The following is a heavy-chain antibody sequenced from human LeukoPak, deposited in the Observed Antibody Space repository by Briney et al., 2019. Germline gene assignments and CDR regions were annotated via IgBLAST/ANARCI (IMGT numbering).Heavy chain of an antibody. J-gene: IGHJ4*02. CDR3: ARGVGIVGATRETS. Sequence: ASVKVSCKASGYTFTSYDINWVRQATGQGLEWMGWMNPNSGNTGHAQKFQGRVTMTRNTSISTAYMELSSLRSEDTAVYYCARGVGIVGATRETSWGQGTLVTVSS. D-gene: IGHD1-26*01. CDR1: GYTFTSYD. V-gene: IGHV1-8*01. CDR2: MNPNSGNT.